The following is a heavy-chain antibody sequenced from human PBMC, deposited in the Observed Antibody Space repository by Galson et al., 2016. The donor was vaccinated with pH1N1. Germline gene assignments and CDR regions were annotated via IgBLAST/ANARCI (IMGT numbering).Heavy chain of an antibody. Sequence: SVKVSCKASGLNFKNYFFHWARQAPGQGLEWLGLVSPAGGITTYAQKLHGRVTMTRDTSTTAVYMELSSLRSDDTAVYYCARGGGSHVSPCDYWGQGTLVTVSS. CDR3: ARGGGSHVSPCDY. V-gene: IGHV1-46*02. CDR1: GLNFKNYF. CDR2: VSPAGGIT. J-gene: IGHJ4*02.